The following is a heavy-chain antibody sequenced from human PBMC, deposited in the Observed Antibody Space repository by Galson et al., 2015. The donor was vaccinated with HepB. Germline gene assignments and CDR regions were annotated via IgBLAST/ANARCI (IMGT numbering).Heavy chain of an antibody. Sequence: SLRLSCAASGFTFSSYAMHWVRQAPGKGLEWVAVISYDGSNKYYADSVKGRFTISRDNSKNTLYLQMNSLRAEDTAVYYCARGTVTISFDYWGQGTLVTVSS. V-gene: IGHV3-30-3*01. CDR1: GFTFSSYA. CDR3: ARGTVTISFDY. D-gene: IGHD4-17*01. J-gene: IGHJ4*02. CDR2: ISYDGSNK.